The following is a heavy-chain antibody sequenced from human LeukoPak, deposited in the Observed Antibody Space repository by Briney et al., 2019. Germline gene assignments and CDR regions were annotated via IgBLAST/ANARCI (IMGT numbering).Heavy chain of an antibody. Sequence: GGSLRLSCAASGFTFSSYAMHWVRQAPGKGLEYVSAISSNGGSTYYANSVKGRFTISRDNSKNTLYLQMGSLRAEDMAVYYCARSPEWLSRFDYWGQGTLVTVSS. J-gene: IGHJ4*02. CDR2: ISSNGGST. CDR3: ARSPEWLSRFDY. V-gene: IGHV3-64*01. CDR1: GFTFSSYA. D-gene: IGHD3-3*01.